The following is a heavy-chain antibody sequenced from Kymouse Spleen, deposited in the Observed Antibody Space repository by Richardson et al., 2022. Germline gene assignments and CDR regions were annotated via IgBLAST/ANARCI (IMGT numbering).Heavy chain of an antibody. Sequence: QVQLQQWGAGLLKPSETLSLTCAVYGGSFSGYYWSWIRQPPGKGLEWIGEINHSGSTNYNPSLKSRVTISVDTSKNQFSLKLSSVTAADTAVYYCARGLMGPGGMDVWGQGTTVTVSS. V-gene: IGHV4-34*01. CDR3: ARGLMGPGGMDV. CDR1: GGSFSGYY. CDR2: INHSGST. D-gene: IGHD2-8*01. J-gene: IGHJ6*02.